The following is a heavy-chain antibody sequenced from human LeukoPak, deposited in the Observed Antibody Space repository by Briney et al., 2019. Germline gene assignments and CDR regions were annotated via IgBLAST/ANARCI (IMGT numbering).Heavy chain of an antibody. Sequence: NLGESLKISCKGSGYSFTSYWIGWVRQMPGKGLEWMGVIYPGDSDTRYSPSFQGQVTISADKSISTAYLQWSSLKASDTAMYYCARSSHVDIVDIDYWGQGTLVTVSS. V-gene: IGHV5-51*01. CDR3: ARSSHVDIVDIDY. CDR1: GYSFTSYW. CDR2: IYPGDSDT. D-gene: IGHD5-12*01. J-gene: IGHJ4*02.